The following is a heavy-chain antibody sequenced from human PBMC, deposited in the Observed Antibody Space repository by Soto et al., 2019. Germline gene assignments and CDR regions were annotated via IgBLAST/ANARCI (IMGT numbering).Heavy chain of an antibody. CDR3: AKTGIAAAGRLGNYCDY. V-gene: IGHV3-23*01. D-gene: IGHD6-13*01. Sequence: EVQLLESGGGLVQPGGSLRLSCAASGFTFSSYAMSWVRQAPGKGLEWVSAISGSGGSTYYADSVKGRFTISRDNSKNTLYLQMNSLRAEDTAVYYCAKTGIAAAGRLGNYCDYWGQGTLVTVSS. CDR1: GFTFSSYA. CDR2: ISGSGGST. J-gene: IGHJ4*02.